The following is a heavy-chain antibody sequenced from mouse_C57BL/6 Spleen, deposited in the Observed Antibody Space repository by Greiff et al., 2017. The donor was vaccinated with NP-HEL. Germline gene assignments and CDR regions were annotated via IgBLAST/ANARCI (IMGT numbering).Heavy chain of an antibody. Sequence: VQLMESGAELVRPGASVTLSCKASGYTFTDYEMHWVKQTPVHGLEWIGAIDPETGGTAYNQKFKGKAILTADKSSSTAYMELRSLTSEDSAVYYCTGFSFDYWGQGTTLTVSS. CDR1: GYTFTDYE. J-gene: IGHJ2*01. V-gene: IGHV1-15*01. CDR2: IDPETGGT. CDR3: TGFSFDY.